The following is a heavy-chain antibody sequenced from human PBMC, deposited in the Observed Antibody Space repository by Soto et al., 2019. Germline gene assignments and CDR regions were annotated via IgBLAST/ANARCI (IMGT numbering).Heavy chain of an antibody. V-gene: IGHV3-15*01. CDR2: IKSKTDGGTT. CDR1: GFTFSNAW. CDR3: TTDYWNDGIHWR. D-gene: IGHD1-1*01. Sequence: EVQLVESGGGLVKPGGSLRLSCAASGFTFSNAWMSWVRQAPGKGLEWVGRIKSKTDGGTTDYAAPVKGRFTISRDDSKNTLYLQMNSLKTEDTAVYYCTTDYWNDGIHWRGGQGTLVTVSS. J-gene: IGHJ4*02.